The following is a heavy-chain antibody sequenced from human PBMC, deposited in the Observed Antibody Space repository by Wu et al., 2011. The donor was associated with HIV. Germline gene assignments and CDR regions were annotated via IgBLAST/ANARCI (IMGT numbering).Heavy chain of an antibody. J-gene: IGHJ4*02. V-gene: IGHV1-18*01. CDR3: ARDSHGYGSGYLLDY. CDR2: ISAYNGDT. D-gene: IGHD3-10*01. Sequence: QVQLVQSGAEVKKPGASVKVSCKASGYTFTSYGISWVRQAPGQGLEWMGWISAYNGDTNYAQKFQGRVTITADKSTSTVYMELSSLRSEDTAVYYCARDSHGYGSGYLLDYWGQGTLVTVSS. CDR1: GYTFTSYG.